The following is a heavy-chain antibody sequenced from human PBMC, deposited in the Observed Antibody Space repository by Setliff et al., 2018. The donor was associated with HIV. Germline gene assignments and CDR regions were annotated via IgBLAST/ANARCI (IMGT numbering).Heavy chain of an antibody. V-gene: IGHV5-51*01. Sequence: ISCKDSGYKFTSYWVGWVRQMPGRGLEWMGFINPSTSEVRYRPSLQGQVTMSVDKSISTAFLQWSSLAASDTAMYYCVRDQIGDVQVAGTWGTWGQGTLVTVSS. D-gene: IGHD6-19*01. J-gene: IGHJ5*02. CDR2: INPSTSEV. CDR3: VRDQIGDVQVAGTWGT. CDR1: GYKFTSYW.